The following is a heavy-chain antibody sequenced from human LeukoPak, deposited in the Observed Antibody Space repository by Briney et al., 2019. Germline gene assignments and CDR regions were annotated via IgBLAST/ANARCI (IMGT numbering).Heavy chain of an antibody. D-gene: IGHD6-19*01. CDR3: AREWGRIAVAGGPGY. V-gene: IGHV3-33*02. CDR2: IWYDGRTK. Sequence: GGSLRLYCEVSGFIFSNYGMHWVRQAPGKGLEWLALIWYDGRTKFYADSVKGRFTISRDNSANTLFLQMSSLRVEDTAVYYCAREWGRIAVAGGPGYWGQGALVTVSS. CDR1: GFIFSNYG. J-gene: IGHJ4*02.